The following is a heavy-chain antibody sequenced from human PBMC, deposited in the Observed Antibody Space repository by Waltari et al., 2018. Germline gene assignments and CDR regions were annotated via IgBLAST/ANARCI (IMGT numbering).Heavy chain of an antibody. D-gene: IGHD6-25*01. Sequence: QVQLQESGPGLVKPSETLSLTCAVSGYSISSGYYWGWIRQPPGKGLEWIGSIYHSGRTYYNPSLKRRVTISVDTSKNQFSLKRSSVTAADTAVYYCASSSEGPPDYWGQGTLVTVSS. V-gene: IGHV4-38-2*01. CDR3: ASSSEGPPDY. CDR1: GYSISSGYY. J-gene: IGHJ4*02. CDR2: IYHSGRT.